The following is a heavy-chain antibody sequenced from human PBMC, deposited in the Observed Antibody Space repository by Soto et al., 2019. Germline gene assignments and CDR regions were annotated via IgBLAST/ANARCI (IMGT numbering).Heavy chain of an antibody. CDR2: IYYSGST. CDR1: GGSVSSGSYY. D-gene: IGHD2-21*02. Sequence: QVQLQESGPGLVKPSETLSLTCTVSGGSVSSGSYYWSWIRQPPGKGLEWIGYIYYSGSTNYNPSLKSRVTISVDTSKNQFSLKLSSVTAADTAVYYCARRAPVVVTERDDYWGQGTLVTVSS. CDR3: ARRAPVVVTERDDY. V-gene: IGHV4-61*01. J-gene: IGHJ4*02.